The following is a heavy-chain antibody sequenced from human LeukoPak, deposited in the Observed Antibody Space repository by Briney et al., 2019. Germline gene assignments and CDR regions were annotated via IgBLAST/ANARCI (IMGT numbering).Heavy chain of an antibody. CDR3: ARDPDSSGWSWVY. Sequence: GASVKLSYKASGYRFTSDMYAIHWLRQAPGHRLEWLGYINAGTGKTMYSQKFQGRVTITGDTYASTVSMELSSLTSEDTATYYCARDPDSSGWSWVYWGQGTLLIVSS. CDR2: INAGTGKT. V-gene: IGHV1-3*01. CDR1: GYRFTSDMYA. J-gene: IGHJ4*02. D-gene: IGHD6-19*01.